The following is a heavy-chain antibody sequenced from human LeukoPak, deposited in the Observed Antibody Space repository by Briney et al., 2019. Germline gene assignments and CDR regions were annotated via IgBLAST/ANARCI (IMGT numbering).Heavy chain of an antibody. CDR1: GGSFSGYY. D-gene: IGHD3-22*01. J-gene: IGHJ4*02. Sequence: PSETLSLTCAVYGGSFSGYYWSWIRQPPGKGLEWIGEINHSGSTNYNPSLRSRVTISVDTSKNQFSLKLSSVTAADTAVYYCAREVRSSGYSFDYWGQGTLVTVSS. CDR2: INHSGST. V-gene: IGHV4-34*01. CDR3: AREVRSSGYSFDY.